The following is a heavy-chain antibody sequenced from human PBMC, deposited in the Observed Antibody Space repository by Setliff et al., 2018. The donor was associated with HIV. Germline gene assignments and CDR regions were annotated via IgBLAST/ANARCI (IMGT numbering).Heavy chain of an antibody. V-gene: IGHV4-39*07. Sequence: SETLSLTCTVSGASISSSSYYWGWIRQPPGKGLEWIGEINHSGSTNYNPSLKSRVTISVDTSKNQFSLKLSSVTAADTAVYYCARVVGTRAVDYWGQGTLVTVSS. J-gene: IGHJ4*02. CDR1: GASISSSSYY. CDR3: ARVVGTRAVDY. CDR2: INHSGST. D-gene: IGHD2-21*02.